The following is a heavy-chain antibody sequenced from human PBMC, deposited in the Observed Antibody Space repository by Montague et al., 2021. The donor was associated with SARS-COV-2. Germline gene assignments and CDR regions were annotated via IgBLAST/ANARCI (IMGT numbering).Heavy chain of an antibody. J-gene: IGHJ4*02. CDR3: ARSHDYRGNDYFDS. CDR1: GGSLSGFY. V-gene: IGHV4-34*01. CDR2: ITHGGST. Sequence: SETLSLTCAVYGGSLSGFYWTWIRQAPGKGLEWVGEITHGGSTSYSPALKSRLTLSLDTSKNQFYLKLDSVTAADTATYYCARSHDYRGNDYFDSWGQGALVTVSS. D-gene: IGHD4-23*01.